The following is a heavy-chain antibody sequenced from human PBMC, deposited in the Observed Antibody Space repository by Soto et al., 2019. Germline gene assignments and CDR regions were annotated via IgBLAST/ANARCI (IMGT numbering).Heavy chain of an antibody. J-gene: IGHJ5*02. V-gene: IGHV4-4*02. CDR2: IHHTGSTT. CDR3: ATRDCTNNVCHFP. Sequence: QVQLQESGPGLVKPSETLSLTCAVSGGSISTNDWWTWVRQPPGKGLEWIGDIHHTGSTTNYSPSLQSRVTVSIDKSENQFSLRLTSVTAAGTAVYYCATRDCTNNVCHFPWGQGTLVTVSS. D-gene: IGHD2-8*01. CDR1: GGSISTNDW.